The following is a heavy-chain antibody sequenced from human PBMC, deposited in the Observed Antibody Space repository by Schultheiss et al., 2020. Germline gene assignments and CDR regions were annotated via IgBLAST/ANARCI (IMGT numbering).Heavy chain of an antibody. J-gene: IGHJ2*01. V-gene: IGHV3-53*01. CDR3: ARDRLAVGAWYFDL. CDR2: IYSGGST. Sequence: GGSLRLSCAASGFTVSINYMSWVRQAPGKGLEWVSVIYSGGSTYYADSVKGRFTISRDNSKNTLYLQMNSLRDEDTAVYYCARDRLAVGAWYFDLWGRGTLVTVSS. CDR1: GFTVSINY. D-gene: IGHD6-19*01.